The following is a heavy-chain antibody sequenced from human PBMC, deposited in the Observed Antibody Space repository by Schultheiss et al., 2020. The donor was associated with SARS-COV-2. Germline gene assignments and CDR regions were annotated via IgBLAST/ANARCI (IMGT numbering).Heavy chain of an antibody. J-gene: IGHJ4*02. CDR1: GYTFAGYY. CDR3: ARESASTVTSNFDN. CDR2: LNPDSGAT. Sequence: ASVKVSCQASGYTFAGYYIHWVRQAPGQGLEWMGRLNPDSGATSSAQRFQGRVTMTTDTSISTVYMELTRLTSDDTALYYCARESASTVTSNFDNWGQGTLVTVSS. D-gene: IGHD4-11*01. V-gene: IGHV1-2*06.